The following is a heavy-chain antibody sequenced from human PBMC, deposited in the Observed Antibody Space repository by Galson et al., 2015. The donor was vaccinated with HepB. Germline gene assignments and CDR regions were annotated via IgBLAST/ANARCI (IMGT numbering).Heavy chain of an antibody. V-gene: IGHV3-48*04. Sequence: SLRLSCAASGFTFSSYSMNWVRQAPGKGLEWVSYISSSSSTIYYADSVKGRFTISRDNAKNSLYLQMNSLRAEDTAVYYCARESGIAVAGIPFAYYYGMDVWGQGTTVTVSS. J-gene: IGHJ6*02. CDR3: ARESGIAVAGIPFAYYYGMDV. D-gene: IGHD6-19*01. CDR1: GFTFSSYS. CDR2: ISSSSSTI.